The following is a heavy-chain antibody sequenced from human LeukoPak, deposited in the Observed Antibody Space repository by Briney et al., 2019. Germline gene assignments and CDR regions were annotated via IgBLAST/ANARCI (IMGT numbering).Heavy chain of an antibody. D-gene: IGHD3-3*01. CDR1: GYTFTSYD. J-gene: IGHJ6*02. CDR2: MNPNSGNT. V-gene: IGHV1-8*01. CDR3: ARGHPYDFWSNYPPVGGGMDV. Sequence: ASVTVSCKASGYTFTSYDINWVRQATGQGLEWMGWMNPNSGNTGYAQKFQGRVTMTRNTSISTAYMELSSLRSEDTAVYYCARGHPYDFWSNYPPVGGGMDVWGQGTTVTVSS.